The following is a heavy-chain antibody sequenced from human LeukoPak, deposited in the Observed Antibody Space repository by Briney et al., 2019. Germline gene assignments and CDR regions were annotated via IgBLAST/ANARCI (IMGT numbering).Heavy chain of an antibody. D-gene: IGHD3-22*01. CDR1: GYTFTSYY. CDR2: INPSGGST. Sequence: ASVKVSCKASGYTFTSYYMHWVRQAPGQGLEWMGIINPSGGSTSYAQKFQGRVTMTRDTSTSTVYMELSSLRSEDTAVYYCARDLGRYYDSSGYTDWDYWGQGTLVTVSS. V-gene: IGHV1-46*01. J-gene: IGHJ4*02. CDR3: ARDLGRYYDSSGYTDWDY.